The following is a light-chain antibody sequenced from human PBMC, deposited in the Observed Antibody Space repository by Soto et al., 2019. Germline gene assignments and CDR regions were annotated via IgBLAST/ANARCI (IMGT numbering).Light chain of an antibody. J-gene: IGLJ1*01. CDR1: SSTVGGFNV. V-gene: IGLV2-23*01. CDR3: CSYVGATTYV. Sequence: QSALTQPASVSGSPGQSITISCTGTSSTVGGFNVVSWYQQHPGNAPKVIVYEGIKRPSGVSDRFSGSTSGSTASLTISGLQAEDEAEYFCCSYVGATTYVFGSGTKLTVL. CDR2: EGI.